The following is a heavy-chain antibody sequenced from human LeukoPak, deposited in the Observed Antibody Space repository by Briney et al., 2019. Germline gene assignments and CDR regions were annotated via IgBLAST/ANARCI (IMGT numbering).Heavy chain of an antibody. CDR3: ARIRGGYKDAYEI. D-gene: IGHD5-24*01. CDR2: INPSGGTT. Sequence: ASVKVSCKASGYTFTSYAMHWVRQAPGQRLEWMGIINPSGGTTNYAQKFRGRVTMTRDMSTSTVYMRLCSLRSEDTAFYYSARIRGGYKDAYEIWGQGTMITVSS. CDR1: GYTFTSYA. V-gene: IGHV1-46*01. J-gene: IGHJ3*02.